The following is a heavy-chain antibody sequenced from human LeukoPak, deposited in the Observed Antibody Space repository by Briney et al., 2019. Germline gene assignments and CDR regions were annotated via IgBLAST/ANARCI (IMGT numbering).Heavy chain of an antibody. V-gene: IGHV3-23*01. J-gene: IGHJ5*02. Sequence: PVGSLRLYCAASGFTFISYAMSWVRQAPGKGLESLSAISGSGDSTYYADSVKGRFTISRDNSKNTLYLKMTSLRAEDTAVYYCGVDIVVVPGAPNWFDPWGKGTLVTVSS. CDR3: GVDIVVVPGAPNWFDP. D-gene: IGHD2-2*01. CDR2: ISGSGDST. CDR1: GFTFISYA.